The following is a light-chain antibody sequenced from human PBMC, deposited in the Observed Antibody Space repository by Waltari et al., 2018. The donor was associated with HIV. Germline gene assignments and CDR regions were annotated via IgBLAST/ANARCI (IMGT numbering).Light chain of an antibody. V-gene: IGLV3-21*04. CDR1: NIGSKS. Sequence: SYVLAQPPSVSVAPGKTARITCGGNNIGSKSVHWYQQKPGQDPVVVIYYDSDRPSGIPERFSGSNSGNTATLTISRVEAGDEADYYCQVWDSSSDAYVFGTGTKVTVL. J-gene: IGLJ1*01. CDR3: QVWDSSSDAYV. CDR2: YDS.